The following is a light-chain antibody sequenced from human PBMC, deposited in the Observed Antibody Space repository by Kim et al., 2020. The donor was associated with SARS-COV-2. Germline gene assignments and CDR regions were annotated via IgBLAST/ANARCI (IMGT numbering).Light chain of an antibody. V-gene: IGLV1-44*01. J-gene: IGLJ1*01. Sequence: QRVTISCSGSSSNIGSNTVNWYQQLPGTAPNLLIYSNNQRPSGVPDRFSGSKSGTSASLAISGLQSEDEADYYCAAWDDSLNGFYVFGTGTNVTVL. CDR2: SNN. CDR3: AAWDDSLNGFYV. CDR1: SSNIGSNT.